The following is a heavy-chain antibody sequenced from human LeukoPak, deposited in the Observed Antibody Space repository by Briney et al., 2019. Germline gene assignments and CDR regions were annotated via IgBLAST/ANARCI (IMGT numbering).Heavy chain of an antibody. D-gene: IGHD5-18*01. CDR2: ISAYIANT. CDR1: GYTFTSYG. Sequence: ASVKVSCKASGYTFTSYGISWVRQAPGQGLEWMGWISAYIANTNYAQKFQGRVTMTADTSTSTAYMELRSLRSDDTAVYYCARTTHWRGYTYVERGWFDPWGQGTLVTVSS. J-gene: IGHJ5*02. V-gene: IGHV1-18*01. CDR3: ARTTHWRGYTYVERGWFDP.